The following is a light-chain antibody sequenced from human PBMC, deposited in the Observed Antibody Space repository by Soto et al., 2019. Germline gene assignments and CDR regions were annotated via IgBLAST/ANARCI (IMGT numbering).Light chain of an antibody. CDR1: SSNIESHS. CDR3: GAWDTSLSAGV. J-gene: IGLJ7*01. V-gene: IGLV1-51*02. Sequence: QSALTQPPSVSAAPGQKVTISCSGTSSNIESHSVSWYQRLPGTAPKLLIYEDSVRLSGIPDRFSGSKSGTSATLGITGLQPGDEAEYYCGAWDTSLSAGVFGGGTQLTVL. CDR2: EDS.